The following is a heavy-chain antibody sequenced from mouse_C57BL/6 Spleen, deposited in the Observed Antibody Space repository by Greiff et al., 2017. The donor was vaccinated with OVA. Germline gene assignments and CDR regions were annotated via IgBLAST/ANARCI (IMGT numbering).Heavy chain of an antibody. CDR1: GFSLTSYG. V-gene: IGHV2-6*03. D-gene: IGHD2-2*01. Sequence: QVQLKESGPGLVAPSQSLSITCTVSGFSLTSYGVHWVRQPPGQGLEWMVVIWSDGSTTYNSALNSRLSTSKANSKSQVFVKMNSRQTDDTAMYYGAREGGYDKGLFDYWGQGTTLTVSS. CDR3: AREGGYDKGLFDY. J-gene: IGHJ2*01. CDR2: IWSDGST.